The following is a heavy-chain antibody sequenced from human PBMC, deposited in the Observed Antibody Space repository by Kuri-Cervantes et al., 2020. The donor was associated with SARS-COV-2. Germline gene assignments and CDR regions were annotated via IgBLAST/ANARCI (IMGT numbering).Heavy chain of an antibody. CDR2: ISYSGIT. Sequence: SETRSLTCTVPGGSISSSSYYWGWIRRPPGKGREWIGSISYSGITYYNPSHKSRVTISVATSKNQFTLKLSSVTAAVTAVYSGARAPLLYAFRSGGLDYWGQGTLVTVSS. CDR3: ARAPLLYAFRSGGLDY. J-gene: IGHJ4*02. V-gene: IGHV4-39*01. CDR1: GGSISSSSYY. D-gene: IGHD3-3*01.